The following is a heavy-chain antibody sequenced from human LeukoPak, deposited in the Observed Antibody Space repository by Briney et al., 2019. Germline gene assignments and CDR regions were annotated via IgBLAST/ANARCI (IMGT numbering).Heavy chain of an antibody. CDR1: GFTFSTYG. J-gene: IGHJ4*02. CDR2: ISNSGLST. CDR3: AKTGVSDVWGSHRTIDY. V-gene: IGHV3-23*01. Sequence: PGGSLRLSCAASGFTFSTYGMTWVRQAPGKGLEWVSFISNSGLSTYYADSVKGRFTISRDNSKNTVYLEMNSLRIEDTAVYSCAKTGVSDVWGSHRTIDYWGQGIVVIVSS. D-gene: IGHD3-16*02.